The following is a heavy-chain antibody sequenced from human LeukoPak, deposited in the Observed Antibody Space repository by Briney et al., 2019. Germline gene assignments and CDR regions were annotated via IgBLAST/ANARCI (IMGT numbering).Heavy chain of an antibody. Sequence: PSETLSLTCTVSGGSISSYYWSWIRQPPGKGLEWIGYTYYSGSTNYNPSLKSRVTISVDTSKNQFSLKLSSVTAADTAVYYCAREGFGDYYDSSGYYNYWGQGTLVTVSS. CDR1: GGSISSYY. V-gene: IGHV4-59*01. D-gene: IGHD3-22*01. CDR3: AREGFGDYYDSSGYYNY. CDR2: TYYSGST. J-gene: IGHJ4*02.